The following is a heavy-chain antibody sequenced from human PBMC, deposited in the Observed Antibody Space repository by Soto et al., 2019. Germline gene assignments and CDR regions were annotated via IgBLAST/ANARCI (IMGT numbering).Heavy chain of an antibody. CDR3: VRGQVVAAQH. V-gene: IGHV4-30-2*01. CDR1: GGSISSGGYS. Sequence: QLQLQESGSGLVKPSQTLSLTCAVSGGSISSGGYSWSWIRQPPGKGLEWIGYIYHSGSTYYNPSLKSRVTRSVDRAKDQFSLKLSSVTAADTAVYYCVRGQVVAAQHWGQGTLVTVSS. J-gene: IGHJ4*02. D-gene: IGHD2-15*01. CDR2: IYHSGST.